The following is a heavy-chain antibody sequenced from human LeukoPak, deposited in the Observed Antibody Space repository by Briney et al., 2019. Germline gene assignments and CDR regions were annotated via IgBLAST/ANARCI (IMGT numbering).Heavy chain of an antibody. CDR1: GYTFTSYA. CDR3: ARGVSSSWYTDHSFVN. Sequence: GASVKVSCKASGYTFTSYAMNWVRQAPGQGLEWMGWINTNTGNPTYAQGFTGRFVFSLDTSVSTAYLQISSLKAEDTAVYYCARGVSSSWYTDHSFVNWGQGTLVTVSS. CDR2: INTNTGNP. D-gene: IGHD6-13*01. J-gene: IGHJ4*02. V-gene: IGHV7-4-1*02.